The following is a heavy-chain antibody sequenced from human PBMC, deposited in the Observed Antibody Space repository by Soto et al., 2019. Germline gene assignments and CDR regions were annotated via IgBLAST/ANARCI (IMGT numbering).Heavy chain of an antibody. CDR1: GYTFTSYG. V-gene: IGHV1-18*01. D-gene: IGHD4-17*01. J-gene: IGHJ6*02. CDR3: ARDIEVTTVAIIQYGMDV. CDR2: ISAYNGNT. Sequence: ASVKVSCKASGYTFTSYGISWVRQAPGQGLEWMGWISAYNGNTNYAQKLQGRVTMTTDTSTSTAYMELRSLRSDDTAVYYCARDIEVTTVAIIQYGMDVWGQGTTVTVSS.